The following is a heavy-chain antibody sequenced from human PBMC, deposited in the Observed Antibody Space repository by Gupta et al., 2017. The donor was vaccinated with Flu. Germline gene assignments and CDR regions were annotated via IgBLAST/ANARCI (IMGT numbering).Heavy chain of an antibody. Sequence: EVQLVESGGGLVKPGGPLRLSCAASGFTFSNAWMSWVRQAPGKGLEWVGRIKSKTDGGTTDYAAPVKGRFTISRDDSKNTLYLQMNSLKTEDTAVYYCTTASYSSGWFDYWGQGTLVTVSS. CDR1: GFTFSNAW. CDR3: TTASYSSGWFDY. CDR2: IKSKTDGGTT. D-gene: IGHD6-19*01. J-gene: IGHJ4*02. V-gene: IGHV3-15*01.